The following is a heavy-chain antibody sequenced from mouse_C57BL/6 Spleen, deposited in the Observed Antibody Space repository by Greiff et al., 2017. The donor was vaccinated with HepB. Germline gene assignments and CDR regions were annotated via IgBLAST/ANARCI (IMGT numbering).Heavy chain of an antibody. J-gene: IGHJ4*01. CDR3: TTSQAMDY. V-gene: IGHV14-4*01. CDR2: IDPENGDT. CDR1: GFNIKDDY. Sequence: VQLKQSGAELVRPGASVKLSCTASGFNIKDDYMHWVKQRPEQGLEWIGWIDPENGDTEYASKFQGKATITADTSSNTAYLQLSSLTSEDTAVYYCTTSQAMDYWGQGTSVTVSS.